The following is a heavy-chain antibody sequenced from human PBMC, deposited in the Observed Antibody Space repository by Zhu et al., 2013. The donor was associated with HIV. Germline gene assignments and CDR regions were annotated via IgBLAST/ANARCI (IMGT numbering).Heavy chain of an antibody. CDR2: IIPIFGTA. CDR1: GGTFSSYA. CDR3: ARARNDVVVTAIYYWYFDL. Sequence: QVQLVQSGAEVKKPGSSVKVSCKASGGTFSSYAISWVRQAPGQGLEWMGGIIPIFGTANYAQKFQGRVTITADKSTSTAYMELSSLRSEDTAVYYCARARNDVVVTAIYYWYFDLWGRGTLVTVSS. D-gene: IGHD2-21*02. J-gene: IGHJ2*01. V-gene: IGHV1-69*06.